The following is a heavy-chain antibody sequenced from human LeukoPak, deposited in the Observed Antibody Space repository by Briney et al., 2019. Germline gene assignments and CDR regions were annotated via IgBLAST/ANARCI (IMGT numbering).Heavy chain of an antibody. CDR1: GGSISTYY. D-gene: IGHD6-6*01. CDR3: ARSYSSSGYYYYGMDL. V-gene: IGHV4-59*01. CDR2: IYYSGNT. J-gene: IGHJ6*02. Sequence: PSETLSLTCTVPGGSISTYYWSWIRQPPGKGLEWIGYIYYSGNTIYNSSLKSRVTISVDKSKNQFSLKLSSVTAADTAVYYCARSYSSSGYYYYGMDLWGQGTTVTVSS.